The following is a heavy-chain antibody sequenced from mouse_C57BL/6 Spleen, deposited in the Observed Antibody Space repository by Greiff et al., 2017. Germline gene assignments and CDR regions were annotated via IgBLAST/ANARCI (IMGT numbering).Heavy chain of an antibody. CDR1: GYAFSSSW. CDR3: ARGGDVDY. CDR2: IYPGDGDT. J-gene: IGHJ2*01. V-gene: IGHV1-82*01. D-gene: IGHD3-3*01. Sequence: VQLQQSGPELVKPGASVKISCKASGYAFSSSWMNWVKQRPGKGLEWIGRIYPGDGDTNYNGKFKGKATLTAAKSSSTADMQRSSLTSEATAVYWCARGGDVDYWGEGTTVTVAS.